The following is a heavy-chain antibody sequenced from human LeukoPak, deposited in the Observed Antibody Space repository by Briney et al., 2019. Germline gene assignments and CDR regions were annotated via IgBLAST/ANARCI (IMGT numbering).Heavy chain of an antibody. D-gene: IGHD2-2*02. Sequence: GGSLRLSCAASGFTFDDYGMSWVRQAPGKGLEWVSGINWNGDSTGYADSVKGRFTISRDNSKNTLYLQMNSLRAEDTAVYYCAKFSPYRGVYWGQGTLVTVSS. V-gene: IGHV3-20*04. CDR1: GFTFDDYG. CDR3: AKFSPYRGVY. J-gene: IGHJ4*02. CDR2: INWNGDST.